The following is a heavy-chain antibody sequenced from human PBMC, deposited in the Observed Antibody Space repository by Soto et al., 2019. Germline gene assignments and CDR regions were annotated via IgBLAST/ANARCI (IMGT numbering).Heavy chain of an antibody. CDR1: GFTFSSYG. V-gene: IGHV3-30*18. CDR3: AKDLVSSGRFLEWSNPYYYYGMDV. Sequence: TGGSLRLSCAASGFTFSSYGMHWVRQAPGKGLEWVAVISYDGSNKYYADSVKGRFTISRDNSKNTLYLQMNSLRAEDTAVYYCAKDLVSSGRFLEWSNPYYYYGMDVWGQGTTVTVSS. CDR2: ISYDGSNK. D-gene: IGHD3-3*01. J-gene: IGHJ6*02.